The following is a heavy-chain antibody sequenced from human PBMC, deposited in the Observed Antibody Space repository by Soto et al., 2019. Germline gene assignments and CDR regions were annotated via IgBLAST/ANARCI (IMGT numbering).Heavy chain of an antibody. V-gene: IGHV3-21*06. CDR3: ARDRGYCSGGSCPAGWFDP. D-gene: IGHD2-15*01. J-gene: IGHJ5*02. CDR2: ISSSSSSK. Sequence: PGGSLRLSCAASGFTFSKYRMNWVRQAPGKGLEWVSYISSSSSSKFYADSVKDRFTISRDNAKSLLYLQMNSLRAEDTAVYYCARDRGYCSGGSCPAGWFDPWGQGTLVTVSS. CDR1: GFTFSKYR.